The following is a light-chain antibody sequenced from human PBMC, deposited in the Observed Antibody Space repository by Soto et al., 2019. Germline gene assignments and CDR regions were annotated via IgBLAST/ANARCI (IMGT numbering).Light chain of an antibody. J-gene: IGLJ3*02. Sequence: QSVLTQPPSASGTPGQRVTISCSGSSSNIGSNAVTWYQHFPGTAPKVLIYSDHQRPSGVPDRFSGSKSGTSASLAISGLRAEDEADYFCAAWGDRLNTWVFGGWTKVTVL. V-gene: IGLV1-44*01. CDR1: SSNIGSNA. CDR3: AAWGDRLNTWV. CDR2: SDH.